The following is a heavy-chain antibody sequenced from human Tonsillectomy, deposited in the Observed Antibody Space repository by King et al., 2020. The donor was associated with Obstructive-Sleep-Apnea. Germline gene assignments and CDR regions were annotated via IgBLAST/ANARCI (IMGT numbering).Heavy chain of an antibody. V-gene: IGHV2-26*01. Sequence: TLKESGPVLVKPTETLTLTCTVSGFSLSNARMGVSWIRQPPGKALEWLTHIFSNDEKSYSTSLKSRLTISKATSKSQVVLTMTNMDPVDTATYYCARIPESERFFDWLSPYYFDYWGQGTLVTVSS. J-gene: IGHJ4*02. CDR3: ARIPESERFFDWLSPYYFDY. CDR1: GFSLSNARMG. D-gene: IGHD3-9*01. CDR2: IFSNDEK.